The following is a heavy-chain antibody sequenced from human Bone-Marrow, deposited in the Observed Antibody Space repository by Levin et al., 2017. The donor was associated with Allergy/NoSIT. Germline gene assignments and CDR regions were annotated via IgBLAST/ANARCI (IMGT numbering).Heavy chain of an antibody. V-gene: IGHV3-53*01. CDR2: IYSGGST. J-gene: IGHJ6*02. D-gene: IGHD6-13*01. Sequence: EGSLRLSCAASGFTVSSNYMSWVRQAPGKGLEWVSVIYSGGSTYYADSVKGRFTISRDNSKNTLYLQMNSLRAEDTAVYYCARDYVEGGQLVPYYYGMDVWGQGTTVTVSS. CDR3: ARDYVEGGQLVPYYYGMDV. CDR1: GFTVSSNY.